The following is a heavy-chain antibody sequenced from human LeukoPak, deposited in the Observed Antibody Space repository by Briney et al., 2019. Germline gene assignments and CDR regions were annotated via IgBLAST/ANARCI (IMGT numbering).Heavy chain of an antibody. CDR3: ARGVRLNLLYYYYYMDV. V-gene: IGHV4-59*01. D-gene: IGHD1-14*01. CDR1: GGSISRYY. J-gene: IGHJ6*03. Sequence: SETLSLTCTVSGGSISRYYWSWIRQPPGKGLEWIGYIYYSGSTNYNPSLKSRVTISVDTSKNQFSLKLSSVTAADTAVYYCARGVRLNLLYYYYYMDVWGKGTTVTVSS. CDR2: IYYSGST.